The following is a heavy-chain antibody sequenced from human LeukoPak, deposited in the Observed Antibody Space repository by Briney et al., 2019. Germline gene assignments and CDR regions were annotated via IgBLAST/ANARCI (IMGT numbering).Heavy chain of an antibody. CDR2: ISPSGGST. D-gene: IGHD3-22*01. Sequence: ASVKVSCKTSGYTFTGYYMHWVRQAPGQGLEWMGIISPSGGSTSYAQKFQGRVTMTRDMSTSTVYMELSSLRSEDTAVYYCAREPTTNSGYFDYWGQGTLVTVSS. V-gene: IGHV1-46*01. CDR3: AREPTTNSGYFDY. J-gene: IGHJ4*02. CDR1: GYTFTGYY.